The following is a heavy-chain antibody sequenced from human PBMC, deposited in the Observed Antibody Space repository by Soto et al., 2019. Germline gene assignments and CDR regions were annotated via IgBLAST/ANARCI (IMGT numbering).Heavy chain of an antibody. V-gene: IGHV4-31*03. D-gene: IGHD3-10*01. CDR3: ARVKLWFGELFWFDP. J-gene: IGHJ5*02. CDR1: GGSISSGGYY. Sequence: SETLSLTCTVSGGSISSGGYYWSWIRQHPGKGLEWIGYIYYSGSTYYNPSLKSRVTISVDTSKNQFSLKLSSVTAADTAVYYCARVKLWFGELFWFDPWGQGTLVTVSS. CDR2: IYYSGST.